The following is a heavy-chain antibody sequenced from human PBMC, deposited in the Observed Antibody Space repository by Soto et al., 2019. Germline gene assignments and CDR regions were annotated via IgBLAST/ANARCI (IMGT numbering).Heavy chain of an antibody. CDR3: AKRPFTWYLGLDY. CDR2: INGDGGGNGGST. J-gene: IGHJ4*02. Sequence: EVQLLESGGGLVQPGGSLRLYCAASGFTFSNYAMTWVRQAPGKGLEWVSAINGDGGGNGGSTYYADSVKGRFTISRDNSRNTLYLHMNNLRVEDTAVYYCAKRPFTWYLGLDYWGQGALVTVSS. V-gene: IGHV3-23*01. CDR1: GFTFSNYA. D-gene: IGHD6-13*01.